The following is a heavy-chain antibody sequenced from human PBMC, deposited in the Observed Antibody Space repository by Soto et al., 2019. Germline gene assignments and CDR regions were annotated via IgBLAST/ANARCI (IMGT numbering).Heavy chain of an antibody. CDR2: IIPLLRTV. CDR1: GGTFGSYS. D-gene: IGHD6-25*01. Sequence: QEDLVQSGAEVKKPGSSVNVSCKASGGTFGSYSITWVRQAPGQRLEWMGEIIPLLRTVNYAQKFQGRVTITGDRSTSTVYMALSSLRSDATAVYYCARDPVDLFGYMDVWGQGTTVTVSS. V-gene: IGHV1-69*06. CDR3: ARDPVDLFGYMDV. J-gene: IGHJ6*02.